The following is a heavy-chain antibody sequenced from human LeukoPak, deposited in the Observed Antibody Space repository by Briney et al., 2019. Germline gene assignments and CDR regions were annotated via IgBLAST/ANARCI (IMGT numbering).Heavy chain of an antibody. CDR2: ISGSGGST. Sequence: PEGSLRLSCAASGFTFSSYAMSWVRQAPGKGLEWVSAISGSGGSTYYADPVKGRFTISRDNSKNTLYLQMNSLRAEDTAVYYCAKKGWFGGVRYGMDVWGQGTTVTVSS. D-gene: IGHD3-10*01. CDR1: GFTFSSYA. CDR3: AKKGWFGGVRYGMDV. V-gene: IGHV3-23*01. J-gene: IGHJ6*02.